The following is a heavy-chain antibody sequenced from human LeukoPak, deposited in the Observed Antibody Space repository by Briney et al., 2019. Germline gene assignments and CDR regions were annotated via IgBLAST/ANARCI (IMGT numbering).Heavy chain of an antibody. V-gene: IGHV3-21*01. D-gene: IGHD2-15*01. CDR2: ISSNSSYI. CDR3: ARDPGYCSGGSCYFDY. J-gene: IGHJ4*02. Sequence: GGSLRLSCAASGFTFSSYSMNWVRQAPGKGLESVSSISSNSSYIYYADSVKGRFTISKDNAKNSLYLQMNSLRAEDTAVYYCARDPGYCSGGSCYFDYWGQGTLVTVSS. CDR1: GFTFSSYS.